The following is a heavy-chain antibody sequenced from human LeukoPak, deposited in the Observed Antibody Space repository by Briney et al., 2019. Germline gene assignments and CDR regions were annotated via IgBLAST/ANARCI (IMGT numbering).Heavy chain of an antibody. CDR1: GFTFSSYS. J-gene: IGHJ3*02. CDR2: ISSSSSTI. CDR3: ARDYRSYGYSDAFDI. D-gene: IGHD5-18*01. V-gene: IGHV3-48*01. Sequence: GGSLRLSCAASGFTFSSYSMNWVRQAPGKGLEWVSYISSSSSTIYYADSVKGRFTISRDNAKNSLYLQMNSLRAEDTAVYYCARDYRSYGYSDAFDIWGQGTMVTVSS.